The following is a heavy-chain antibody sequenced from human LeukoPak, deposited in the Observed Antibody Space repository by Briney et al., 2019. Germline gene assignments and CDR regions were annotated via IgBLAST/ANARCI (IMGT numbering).Heavy chain of an antibody. CDR2: IYSSGAT. D-gene: IGHD1-7*01. V-gene: IGHV4-39*01. CDR1: GGSISSGGYY. CDR3: VQNIPGTIEH. Sequence: SETLSLTCTVSGGSISSGGYYWGWIRQPPGKGLECIGNIYSSGATYYNPSLKSRVTISLDTSKSQFSLRLSSVTAADTAVYYCVQNIPGTIEHWGQGTLVTVSS. J-gene: IGHJ1*01.